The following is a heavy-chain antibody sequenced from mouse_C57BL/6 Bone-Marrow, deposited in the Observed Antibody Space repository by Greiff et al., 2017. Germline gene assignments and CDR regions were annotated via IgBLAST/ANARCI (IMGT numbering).Heavy chain of an antibody. CDR2: ILPGSGST. D-gene: IGHD1-1*01. J-gene: IGHJ1*03. CDR1: GYTFTGYW. Sequence: QVQLQQSGAELMKPGASVKLSCKATGYTFTGYWIEWVQQRPGHGLEWIGEILPGSGSTNYNEKVKGKATFTADTSSSTAYVQLSSLKTEDSDIDNCARNYYEGSSWNVDVWGTGTTVTVSS. V-gene: IGHV1-9*01. CDR3: ARNYYEGSSWNVDV.